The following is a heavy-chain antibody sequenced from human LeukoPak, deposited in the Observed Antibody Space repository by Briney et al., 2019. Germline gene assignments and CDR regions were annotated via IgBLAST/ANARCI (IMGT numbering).Heavy chain of an antibody. D-gene: IGHD2-2*01. Sequence: GASVKVSCKASGYTFTGYYMHWVRQAPGQGLEWMGWINPNSGGTNYAQKFQGRVTMTRDTSIGTAYMELSRLRSDDTAVYYCARGYCSSTSCYPFDYWGQGTLVTVSS. CDR3: ARGYCSSTSCYPFDY. J-gene: IGHJ4*02. V-gene: IGHV1-2*02. CDR2: INPNSGGT. CDR1: GYTFTGYY.